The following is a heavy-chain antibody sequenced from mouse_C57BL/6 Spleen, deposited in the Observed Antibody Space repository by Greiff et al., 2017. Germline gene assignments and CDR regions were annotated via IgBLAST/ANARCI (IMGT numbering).Heavy chain of an antibody. Sequence: QVQLQQSGPELVKPGASVKISCKASGYAFSSSWMNWVKQRPGKGLEWIGRIYPGDGDTNYNGKFKGKATLTADKSSSTAYMQLSSLTSEDSAVYFCARSYDYGAMDDWGQGTSVTVSS. CDR2: IYPGDGDT. D-gene: IGHD2-4*01. V-gene: IGHV1-82*01. CDR1: GYAFSSSW. J-gene: IGHJ4*01. CDR3: ARSYDYGAMDD.